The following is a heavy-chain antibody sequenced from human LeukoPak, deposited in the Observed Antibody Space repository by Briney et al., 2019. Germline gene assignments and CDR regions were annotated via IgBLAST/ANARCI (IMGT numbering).Heavy chain of an antibody. CDR1: GAYISTYY. Sequence: SETLSLTCTVSGAYISTYYWNWIRQPAGKGLEWIGHIYNSGSTNYNPSLKSRLTMSVDTSKNQFSLKLSSVTAADTAVYYCARVSMEQTGFDYWGQGTLVTVSS. D-gene: IGHD1-26*01. CDR2: IYNSGST. V-gene: IGHV4-4*07. CDR3: ARVSMEQTGFDY. J-gene: IGHJ4*02.